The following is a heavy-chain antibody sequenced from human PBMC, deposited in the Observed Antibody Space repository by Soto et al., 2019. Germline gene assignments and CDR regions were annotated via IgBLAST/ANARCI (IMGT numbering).Heavy chain of an antibody. Sequence: PSETLSLTCTVSGGSISSYYCSFIRHPPGKGLEWIVYIYYSGSTNYNPSLKSRVTISVDTSKNQFSLKLSSVTAADTAVYYCARAQTAMAPYYFDYWGQGTLVTVSS. V-gene: IGHV4-59*01. J-gene: IGHJ4*02. CDR1: GGSISSYY. D-gene: IGHD5-18*01. CDR3: ARAQTAMAPYYFDY. CDR2: IYYSGST.